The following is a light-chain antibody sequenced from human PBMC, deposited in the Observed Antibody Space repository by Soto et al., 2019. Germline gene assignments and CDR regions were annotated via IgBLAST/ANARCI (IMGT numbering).Light chain of an antibody. CDR1: QSVNSN. J-gene: IGKJ3*01. CDR2: DAS. Sequence: EIVLTQSPATLSLSPGERGTLSCRASQSVNSNLAWYQQKPGQAPRLLIYDASNRATGIPARFSGSGSGTDFTLTISSQEPEDFAVYYCQERSHWPIFTFGPGTKVDIK. V-gene: IGKV3-11*01. CDR3: QERSHWPIFT.